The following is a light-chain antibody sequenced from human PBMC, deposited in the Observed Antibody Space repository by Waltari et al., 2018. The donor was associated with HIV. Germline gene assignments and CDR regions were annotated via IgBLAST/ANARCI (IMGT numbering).Light chain of an antibody. CDR2: GKN. CDR1: SLRNYY. Sequence: SSEVTQDPAVSVALGQTVRITCQGDSLRNYYPTWYQQKPGQAPVLVIYGKNNRPSGIQDRFSGSTSGNTASLTITGAQAEEEADYYCNSRDSSGNRLVVFGGGTKLTVL. CDR3: NSRDSSGNRLVV. V-gene: IGLV3-19*01. J-gene: IGLJ2*01.